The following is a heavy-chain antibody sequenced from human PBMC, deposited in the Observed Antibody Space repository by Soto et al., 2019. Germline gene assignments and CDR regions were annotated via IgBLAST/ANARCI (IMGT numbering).Heavy chain of an antibody. Sequence: ASVKVSCKASGYTFTSYGISWVRQVPEQGLEWMGVIYPTGGRTSYAQMFQGRVTMTRDTSTSTDYMQLSSLRSEDTAVYYCAKARRGDYSKPTFDYWGQGTLVTVSS. J-gene: IGHJ4*02. CDR3: AKARRGDYSKPTFDY. D-gene: IGHD4-4*01. CDR1: GYTFTSYG. V-gene: IGHV1-46*01. CDR2: IYPTGGRT.